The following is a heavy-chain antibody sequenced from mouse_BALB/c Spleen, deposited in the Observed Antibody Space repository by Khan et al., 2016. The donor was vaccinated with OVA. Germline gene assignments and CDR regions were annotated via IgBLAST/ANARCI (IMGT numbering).Heavy chain of an antibody. CDR1: GYTFINYW. CDR2: INPSTGYT. D-gene: IGHD1-1*01. J-gene: IGHJ2*01. Sequence: VELVESGAELAKPGASVKMSCKASGYTFINYWILWVKQRPGQGLEWIGYINPSTGYTEYNQNFKDKATLTADKSSSTAYMQLSSLTSEDSAFYYCARRGLRWDFDYWGQGTTLTVSS. V-gene: IGHV1-7*01. CDR3: ARRGLRWDFDY.